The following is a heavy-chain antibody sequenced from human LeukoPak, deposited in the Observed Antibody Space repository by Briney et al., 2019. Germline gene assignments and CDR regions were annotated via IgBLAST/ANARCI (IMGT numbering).Heavy chain of an antibody. CDR3: ARRVTGSSYRDY. V-gene: IGHV4-39*01. CDR2: IYYSGST. D-gene: IGHD3-16*02. J-gene: IGHJ4*02. Sequence: PSETLSLTCTVSGGSITSSSYYWAWIRQPPGKGLEWIGNIYYSGSTNYNPSLKSRVTISVDTSRIQFSLKLTSVTAADTAIYYCARRVTGSSYRDYWGQGTLVTVSS. CDR1: GGSITSSSYY.